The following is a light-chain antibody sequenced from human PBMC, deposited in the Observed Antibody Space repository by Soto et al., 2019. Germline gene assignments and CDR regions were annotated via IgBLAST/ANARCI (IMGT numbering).Light chain of an antibody. CDR3: SSYRASSTTHYV. CDR1: SSDIGGYNY. V-gene: IGLV2-14*03. J-gene: IGLJ1*01. Sequence: QSALTQPASLSGSPGQSITISCTGTSSDIGGYNYVSWYQQHPGKAPKLIIHDVSNRPSGVSDRFFGSKSGNTASLTISGLHAEDEADYYCSSYRASSTTHYVFGTGTKLTVL. CDR2: DVS.